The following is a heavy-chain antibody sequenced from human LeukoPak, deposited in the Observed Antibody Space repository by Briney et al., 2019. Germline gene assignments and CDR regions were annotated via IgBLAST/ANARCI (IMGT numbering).Heavy chain of an antibody. J-gene: IGHJ4*02. V-gene: IGHV3-23*01. D-gene: IGHD3-10*01. CDR1: GFTFSSYA. CDR2: INSGGTT. CDR3: ARNKGVYGSGSYDN. Sequence: GGSLRLSCAASGFTFSSYAMSWVRQAPGKGLEWVSQINSGGTTYYADSVKGRFTISRDNSKNTLYLQMNSLRAEDTAIYHCARNKGVYGSGSYDNWGPGTLVTVSS.